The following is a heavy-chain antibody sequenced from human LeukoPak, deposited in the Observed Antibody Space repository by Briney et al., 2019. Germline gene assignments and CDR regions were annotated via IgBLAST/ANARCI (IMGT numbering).Heavy chain of an antibody. J-gene: IGHJ4*02. Sequence: SLRLSCVASGFNFRTFAIYWVHQAPGKGLEWVAGSSSDGKNNFYVDSAKGRFTVSRDYSKNTLYLQMNNLRTEDTAVYFCAKDYLGSSRSMDSWGRGTLVTVSS. D-gene: IGHD2-2*01. CDR2: SSSDGKNN. V-gene: IGHV3-30*18. CDR1: GFNFRTFA. CDR3: AKDYLGSSRSMDS.